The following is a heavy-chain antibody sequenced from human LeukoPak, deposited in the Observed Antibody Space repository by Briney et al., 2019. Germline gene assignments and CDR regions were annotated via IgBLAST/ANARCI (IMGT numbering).Heavy chain of an antibody. Sequence: ASVKVSCKASGYTFTGYYMHWVRQAPGQGLEWMGWINPNSGGTNYAQKFQGRVTMTRDTPISTAYMELSRLRSDDTAVYYCARAAAGNDAFDIWGQGTMVTVSS. J-gene: IGHJ3*02. CDR3: ARAAAGNDAFDI. D-gene: IGHD6-13*01. V-gene: IGHV1-2*02. CDR1: GYTFTGYY. CDR2: INPNSGGT.